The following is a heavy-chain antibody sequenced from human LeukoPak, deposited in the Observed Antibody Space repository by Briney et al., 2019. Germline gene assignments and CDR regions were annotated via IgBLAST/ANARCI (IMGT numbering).Heavy chain of an antibody. Sequence: GGSLRLSCAASGFTFSSYAMSWVRQAPGKGLEWVSVIYSGGSTYYADSVKGRFTISRDNSKNTVYLQMNSLRAEDTAVYYCARDRPVTPLGYWGQGTLVTVPS. V-gene: IGHV3-23*03. CDR2: IYSGGST. J-gene: IGHJ4*02. CDR3: ARDRPVTPLGY. CDR1: GFTFSSYA. D-gene: IGHD5-18*01.